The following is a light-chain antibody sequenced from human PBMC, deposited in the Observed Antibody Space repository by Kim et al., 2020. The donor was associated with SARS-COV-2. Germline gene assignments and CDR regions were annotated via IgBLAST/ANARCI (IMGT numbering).Light chain of an antibody. CDR1: QSVSSN. J-gene: IGKJ1*01. CDR2: GAS. Sequence: EIVMTQSPATLSVSPGERATLSCRASQSVSSNLAWYQQKPGQAPRLLIYGASTRATGIPARFSGSGSGTEFNLTISSLQSEDFAVYYCQQYNNWATFGQGTKVDIK. V-gene: IGKV3-15*01. CDR3: QQYNNWAT.